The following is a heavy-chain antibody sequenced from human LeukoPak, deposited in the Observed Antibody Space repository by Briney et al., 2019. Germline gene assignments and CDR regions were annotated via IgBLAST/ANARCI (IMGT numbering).Heavy chain of an antibody. CDR3: ARGPTMVRGVGPDMDV. D-gene: IGHD3-10*01. CDR1: GYTFTSYD. CDR2: MNPNSGNT. Sequence: ASVKVSCKASGYTFTSYDINWVRQAPGQGLEWMGWMNPNSGNTGYAQKFQGRVTMTMNTSISTAYMKLSILRPEDTDVYYCARGPTMVRGVGPDMDVWGKGTTVTVSS. V-gene: IGHV1-8*01. J-gene: IGHJ6*03.